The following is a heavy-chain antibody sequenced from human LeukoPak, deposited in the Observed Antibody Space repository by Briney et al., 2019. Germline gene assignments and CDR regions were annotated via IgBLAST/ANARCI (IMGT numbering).Heavy chain of an antibody. V-gene: IGHV3-23*01. D-gene: IGHD6-19*01. CDR3: AKAGTGYSSGWYAVLGDFDY. CDR1: GFTFSDYA. Sequence: GGSLRLSCAASGFTFSDYAMSWVRQAPGKGLEWVSGISGSGGSTYYADSVKGRFAISRDNSKNTLYLQMNSLRAEDTAVYYCAKAGTGYSSGWYAVLGDFDYWGQGTLVTVSS. CDR2: ISGSGGST. J-gene: IGHJ4*02.